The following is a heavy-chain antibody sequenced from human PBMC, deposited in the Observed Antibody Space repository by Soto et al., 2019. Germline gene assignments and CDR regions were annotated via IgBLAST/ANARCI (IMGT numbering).Heavy chain of an antibody. V-gene: IGHV1-69*12. CDR1: GGTFSSYA. J-gene: IGHJ4*02. CDR3: ARGQTGGGWGYYVDF. Sequence: QVQLVQSGAEVKKPGSSVKVSCKASGGTFSSYAIDGARQAPGQGLEWMGGIIPIFGTADYARKFQGRVTITADESTSTAYMEPSSLRSEDTAVYYFARGQTGGGWGYYVDFWGQGTLVTVSS. CDR2: IIPIFGTA. D-gene: IGHD3-16*01.